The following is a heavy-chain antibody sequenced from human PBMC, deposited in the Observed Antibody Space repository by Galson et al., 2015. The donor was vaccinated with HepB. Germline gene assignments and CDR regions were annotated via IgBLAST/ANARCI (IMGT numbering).Heavy chain of an antibody. Sequence: SVKVSCKASGGTFSSYAISWVRQAPGQGLEWMGGIIPIFGTANYAQKFQGRVTITADESTSTAYMELSSLRSEDTAVYYCARGDTLYYYDSSGYFHYYGMDVWGQGTTVTVSS. CDR1: GGTFSSYA. J-gene: IGHJ6*02. CDR3: ARGDTLYYYDSSGYFHYYGMDV. CDR2: IIPIFGTA. D-gene: IGHD3-22*01. V-gene: IGHV1-69*13.